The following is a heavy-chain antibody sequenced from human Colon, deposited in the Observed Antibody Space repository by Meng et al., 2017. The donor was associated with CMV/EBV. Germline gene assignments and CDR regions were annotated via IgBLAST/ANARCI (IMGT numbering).Heavy chain of an antibody. V-gene: IGHV5-51*01. CDR3: ARRYGAGDSGMDV. Sequence: GGSLRLSCRGSGFTFTTYWIAWVRQVPGQGLEWMGIIYPNDNDVRYSPSFQGQVTISADKSISTAYLQWSSLKASDTAIYYCARRYGAGDSGMDVWGLGTTVTVSS. CDR2: IYPNDNDV. CDR1: GFTFTTYW. D-gene: IGHD4-17*01. J-gene: IGHJ6*02.